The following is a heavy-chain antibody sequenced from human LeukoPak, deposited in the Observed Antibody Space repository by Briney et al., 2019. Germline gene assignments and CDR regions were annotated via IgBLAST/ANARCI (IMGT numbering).Heavy chain of an antibody. J-gene: IGHJ4*02. CDR2: IYYSGST. V-gene: IGHV4-59*08. CDR1: GGSISSYY. CDR3: ARPQDIVVVPAAWGY. Sequence: PSETLSLTCTVSGGSISSYYWSWIRQPPGKGLEWIGYIYYSGSTNYNPSLKSRVTISVDTSKNQFSLKLSSVTAADTAVYYCARPQDIVVVPAAWGYWGQGTLVTVSS. D-gene: IGHD2-2*01.